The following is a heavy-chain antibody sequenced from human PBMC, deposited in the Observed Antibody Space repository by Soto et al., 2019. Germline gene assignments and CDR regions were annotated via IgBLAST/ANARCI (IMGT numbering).Heavy chain of an antibody. D-gene: IGHD2-15*01. CDR2: IWYDGSNK. V-gene: IGHV3-33*01. J-gene: IGHJ6*02. Sequence: GGSLRLSCAASGFSFTSYGMHWVRQAPGKGLEWVAVIWYDGSNKYYADSVKGRFTTSRDNSKNTLYLQMNSLRAEDTAVYYCARELIVVVVAEDYYYYYGMDIWGQGTTVTVSS. CDR1: GFSFTSYG. CDR3: ARELIVVVVAEDYYYYYGMDI.